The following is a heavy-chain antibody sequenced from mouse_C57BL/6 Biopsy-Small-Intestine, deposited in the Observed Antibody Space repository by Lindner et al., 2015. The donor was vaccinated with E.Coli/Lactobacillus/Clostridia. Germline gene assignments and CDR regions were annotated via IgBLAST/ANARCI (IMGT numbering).Heavy chain of an antibody. V-gene: IGHV1-82*01. CDR3: ARGGFMDY. J-gene: IGHJ4*01. D-gene: IGHD1-1*02. Sequence: QLQESGPELVKPGASVKISCKASGYAFSSFWMNWVKQRPGKGLEWIGRVYPGDGDTNYNGKFKDKATLTADKSSSTAYMQLSSLTSEDSAVYFCARGGFMDYWGQGTSVTVSS. CDR1: GYAFSSFW. CDR2: VYPGDGDT.